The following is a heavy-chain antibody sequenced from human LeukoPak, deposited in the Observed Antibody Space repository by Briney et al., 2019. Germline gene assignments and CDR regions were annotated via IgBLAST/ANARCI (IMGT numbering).Heavy chain of an antibody. CDR1: GFTFSNYN. D-gene: IGHD3-10*01. J-gene: IGHJ4*02. Sequence: GGSLRLSCAASGFTFSNYNMNWVRQAPGKGLEWVSYISGSGTIIYYTDSVKGRFTISRDNAKNTVYLHLNSLRVEDTAVYYCVRGALYMYYFDYWGQGTLVTVSS. V-gene: IGHV3-48*04. CDR2: ISGSGTII. CDR3: VRGALYMYYFDY.